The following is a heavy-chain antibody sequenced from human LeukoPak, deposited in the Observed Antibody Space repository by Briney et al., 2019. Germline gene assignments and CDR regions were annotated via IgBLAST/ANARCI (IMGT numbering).Heavy chain of an antibody. CDR3: APYYYGSGSATNSFDY. J-gene: IGHJ4*02. D-gene: IGHD3-10*01. CDR1: GFTFSSYE. Sequence: GGSLRLSCAASGFTFSSYEMNWVRQAPGKGLEWVPYISSSGSTIYYADSVKGRFTISRDNAKNSLYLQMNSLRAEDTAVYYCAPYYYGSGSATNSFDYWGQGTLVTVSS. V-gene: IGHV3-48*03. CDR2: ISSSGSTI.